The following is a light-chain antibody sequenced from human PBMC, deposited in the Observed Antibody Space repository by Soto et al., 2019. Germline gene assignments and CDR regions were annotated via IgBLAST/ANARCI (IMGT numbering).Light chain of an antibody. J-gene: IGKJ1*01. Sequence: DIQLTQSPSSLSASVGDRVTITCRASQSISNSLNWYQQKPGKAPNLLIYGTFDLQSGVPSRFSGSGSGTEFTLTISSLHRDDFATYYCQQSHSSSWTFGQGTKVEIK. CDR2: GTF. CDR1: QSISNS. V-gene: IGKV1-39*01. CDR3: QQSHSSSWT.